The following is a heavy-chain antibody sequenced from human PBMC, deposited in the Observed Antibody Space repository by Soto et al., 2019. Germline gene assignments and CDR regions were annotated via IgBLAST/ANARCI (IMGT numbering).Heavy chain of an antibody. CDR3: ARRNSSSWQQDPYYYYGMDV. Sequence: SVKVSCKASGGTFSSYAISWVRQAPGQGLEWMGGIIPIFGTANYAQKFQGRVTITADESTSTAYMELSSLRSEDTAVYYCARRNSSSWQQDPYYYYGMDVWGQGTTVTVSS. V-gene: IGHV1-69*13. CDR2: IIPIFGTA. CDR1: GGTFSSYA. J-gene: IGHJ6*02. D-gene: IGHD6-13*01.